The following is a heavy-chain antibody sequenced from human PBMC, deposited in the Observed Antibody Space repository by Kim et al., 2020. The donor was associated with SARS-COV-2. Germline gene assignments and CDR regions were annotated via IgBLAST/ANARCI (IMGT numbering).Heavy chain of an antibody. CDR3: AREMVVVVPAAISGLRAFGI. CDR2: IYYSGST. Sequence: SETLSLTCTVSGGSISSYYWSWIRQPPGKGLEWIGYIYYSGSTNYNPSLKSRVTISVDTSKNQFSLKLSSVTAADTAVYYCAREMVVVVPAAISGLRAFGIWGQGTMVTVS. V-gene: IGHV4-59*13. J-gene: IGHJ3*02. D-gene: IGHD2-2*02. CDR1: GGSISSYY.